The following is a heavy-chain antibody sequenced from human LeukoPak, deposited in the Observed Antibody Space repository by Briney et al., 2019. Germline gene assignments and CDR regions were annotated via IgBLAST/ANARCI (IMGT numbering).Heavy chain of an antibody. D-gene: IGHD2-2*01. V-gene: IGHV1-69*04. J-gene: IGHJ4*02. CDR3: ARSPAAMIGYFDY. CDR2: IIPILGIA. CDR1: GGTFSSYA. Sequence: SVKVSCKASGGTFSSYAISWVRQAPGQGLEWMGRIIPILGIANYAQKFQGRVTITADKSTGTAYMELSSLRSEDTAVYYCARSPAAMIGYFDYWGQGTLVTVSS.